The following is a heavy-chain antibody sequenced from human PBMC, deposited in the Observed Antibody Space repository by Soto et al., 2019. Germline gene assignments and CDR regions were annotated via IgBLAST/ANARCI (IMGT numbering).Heavy chain of an antibody. CDR1: GYTFSTYD. CDR2: INVYNGNT. Sequence: ASVKVSCKTSGYTFSTYDINWVRQAPGQGLEWMGWINVYNGNTKYAQKVQGRVTMTTDTSTSTAYMELSSLRPDDTAVYYCARYDYNGYYFDSWGQGTLVTVSS. CDR3: ARYDYNGYYFDS. V-gene: IGHV1-18*01. D-gene: IGHD4-4*01. J-gene: IGHJ4*02.